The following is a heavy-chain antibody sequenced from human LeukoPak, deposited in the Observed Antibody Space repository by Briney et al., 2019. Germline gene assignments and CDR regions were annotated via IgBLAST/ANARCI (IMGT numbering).Heavy chain of an antibody. Sequence: PGGSLRLSCAASGFTFSDFYLNWIRQAPGKGLEWVSYISSSSSTMYYADSVRGRFTISRDNAKNSLYLQMNNLRAEDTAVYYCAKGRDGYNWNDEGYYYYYYMDVWGKGTTVTVSS. D-gene: IGHD1-20*01. V-gene: IGHV3-11*01. CDR3: AKGRDGYNWNDEGYYYYYYMDV. J-gene: IGHJ6*03. CDR1: GFTFSDFY. CDR2: ISSSSSTM.